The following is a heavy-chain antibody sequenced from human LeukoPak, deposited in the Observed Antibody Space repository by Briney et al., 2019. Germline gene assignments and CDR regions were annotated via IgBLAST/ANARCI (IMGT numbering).Heavy chain of an antibody. CDR3: ARSQHAPSSPMVDAFDI. CDR2: IIPIFGTA. J-gene: IGHJ3*02. Sequence: GASVKVSCKASGGTFSSYAISWVRQAPGQGLEWMGGIIPIFGTANYAQKFQGRVTITADESTSTAYMELSSLRSEDTAVYYCARSQHAPSSPMVDAFDIWGQGTMVTVSS. V-gene: IGHV1-69*13. CDR1: GGTFSSYA. D-gene: IGHD6-6*01.